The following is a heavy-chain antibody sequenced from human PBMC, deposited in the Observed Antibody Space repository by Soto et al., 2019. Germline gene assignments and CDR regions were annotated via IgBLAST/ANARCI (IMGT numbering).Heavy chain of an antibody. CDR2: IYYTGTT. V-gene: IGHV4-61*01. CDR3: ARLTTSSGWSLSDS. D-gene: IGHD6-13*01. Sequence: SETLSLTCTVSCCSVSSSFFYLSWVRQPPGQRLEWIGYIYYTGTTNYNPSLASRVAMSVDTSKKQFTLNLRSLTAADTARYYCARLTTSSGWSLSDSWGQGMLVTVSS. CDR1: CCSVSSSFFY. J-gene: IGHJ4*02.